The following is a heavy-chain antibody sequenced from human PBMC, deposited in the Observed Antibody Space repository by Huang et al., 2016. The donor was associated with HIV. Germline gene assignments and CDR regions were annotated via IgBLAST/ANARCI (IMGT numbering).Heavy chain of an antibody. J-gene: IGHJ6*03. CDR1: GGSIRSSVYH. V-gene: IGHV4-39*01. CDR3: ARHREGPVAYYSGWGSHLNYMDV. Sequence: QLLLQESGPGLVKPSEALALTCAVSGGSIRSSVYHWGWIRQPPGKGLGWIGSISDKGRTHDSPSLKGRVTIAVDTSKNLFFLNLTSMTAADTAVYYCARHREGPVAYYSGWGSHLNYMDVWGRGRTVVVSS. D-gene: IGHD3-10*01. CDR2: ISDKGRT.